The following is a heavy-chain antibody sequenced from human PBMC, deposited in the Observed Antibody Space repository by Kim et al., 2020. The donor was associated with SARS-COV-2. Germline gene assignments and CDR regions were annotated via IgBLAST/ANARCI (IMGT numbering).Heavy chain of an antibody. CDR1: GGSISSYY. CDR2: IYYSGST. J-gene: IGHJ4*02. V-gene: IGHV4-59*13. CDR3: ARSAYSSRGGEFDY. Sequence: SETLSLTCTVSGGSISSYYWSWIRQPPGKGLEWIGYIYYSGSTNYNPSLKSRVTISVDTSKNQFSLKLSSVTAADTAVYYCARSAYSSRGGEFDYWGQGTLVTVSS. D-gene: IGHD6-13*01.